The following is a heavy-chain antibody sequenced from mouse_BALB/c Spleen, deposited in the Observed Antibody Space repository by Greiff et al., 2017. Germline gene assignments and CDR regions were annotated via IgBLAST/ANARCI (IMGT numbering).Heavy chain of an antibody. D-gene: IGHD2-1*01. Sequence: VQLVESGAELVRPGASVTLSCKASGYTFTDYEMHWVKQTPVHGLEWIGAIDPETGGTAYNQKFKGKATLTADKSSSTAYMDLRSLTSEDSAVYYCTTSTNYAMDYWGQGTSVTVSS. CDR1: GYTFTDYE. V-gene: IGHV1-15*01. CDR2: IDPETGGT. CDR3: TTSTNYAMDY. J-gene: IGHJ4*01.